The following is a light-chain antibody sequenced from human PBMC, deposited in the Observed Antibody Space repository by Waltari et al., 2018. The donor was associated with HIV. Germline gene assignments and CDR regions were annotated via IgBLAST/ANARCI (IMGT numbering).Light chain of an antibody. CDR3: QVWDSSSGHVV. J-gene: IGLJ2*01. CDR1: NIGGKN. CDR2: RDN. V-gene: IGLV3-9*01. Sequence: SYELSQPLSVSVALGQTTRITCGGNNIGGKNVDWYQQNPGQAPILVIYRDNNRPSGIPERFSGSNSGNTATLTITRAQAGDEADYFCQVWDSSSGHVVFGGGTKLTVL.